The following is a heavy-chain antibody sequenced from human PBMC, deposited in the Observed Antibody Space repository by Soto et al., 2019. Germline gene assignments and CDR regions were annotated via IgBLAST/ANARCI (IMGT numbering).Heavy chain of an antibody. Sequence: QVQLVQSGAEVKKPGSSVKVSCKASGGTFSSYAISWVRQAPGQGLEWMGGIIPIFGTANYAQKFQGRVTITAXXSXSXXYMELSSLRSEDTAVYYCAIAYCGGDCYRDWYFDLWGRGTLVTVSS. V-gene: IGHV1-69*12. D-gene: IGHD2-21*02. CDR3: AIAYCGGDCYRDWYFDL. J-gene: IGHJ2*01. CDR2: IIPIFGTA. CDR1: GGTFSSYA.